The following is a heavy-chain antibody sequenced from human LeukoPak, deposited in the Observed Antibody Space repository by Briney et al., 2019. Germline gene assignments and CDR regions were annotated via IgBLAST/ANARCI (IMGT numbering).Heavy chain of an antibody. J-gene: IGHJ6*03. D-gene: IGHD4-17*01. CDR2: TYYRSKWYN. CDR3: ARGGGGYGDYVGYYYYYMDV. Sequence: SQTLSLTCAISGDSVSSNSAAWNWIRQSPSRGLEWLGRTYYRSKWYNDYAVSVKSRITINPDTSKNQFSLKLSSVTAADTAVYYCARGGGGYGDYVGYYYYYMDVWGKGTTVTISS. CDR1: GDSVSSNSAA. V-gene: IGHV6-1*01.